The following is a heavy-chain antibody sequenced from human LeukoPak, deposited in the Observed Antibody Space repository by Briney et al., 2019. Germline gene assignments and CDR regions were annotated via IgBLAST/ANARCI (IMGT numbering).Heavy chain of an antibody. D-gene: IGHD3-3*01. Sequence: EASVKVSRKASGGTFSSYAISWVRQAPGQGLEWMGRIIPILGIANYAQKFQGRVTITADKSTSTAYMELSSLRSEDTAVYYCAVPQFPKIKYYDFWSGSNWFDPWGQGTLVTVSS. CDR3: AVPQFPKIKYYDFWSGSNWFDP. V-gene: IGHV1-69*04. CDR2: IIPILGIA. J-gene: IGHJ5*02. CDR1: GGTFSSYA.